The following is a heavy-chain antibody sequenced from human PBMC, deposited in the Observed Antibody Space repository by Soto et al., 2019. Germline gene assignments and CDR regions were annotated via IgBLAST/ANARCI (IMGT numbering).Heavy chain of an antibody. CDR1: GYTYTSYA. V-gene: IGHV1-3*01. CDR2: INAGSGNT. J-gene: IGHJ4*02. Sequence: VPVKVYCKASGYTYTSYAMHWVRQAPGQRLEWMGWINAGSGNTKYSQKFQGRVTITRDTSASTAYMELSSLRSDDTAVYYCARDLQADYWGQGTLVTVSS. CDR3: ARDLQADY.